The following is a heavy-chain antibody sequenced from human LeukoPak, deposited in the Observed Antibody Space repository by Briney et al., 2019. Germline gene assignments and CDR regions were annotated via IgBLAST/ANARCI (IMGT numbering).Heavy chain of an antibody. V-gene: IGHV3-48*01. Sequence: GGSLRLSCAASGFTFSSYSMNWVRQAPGKGLEWVSYISSSSSTIYYADSVEGRFTISRDNAKNPLYLQMNSLRAEDTAVYYCARDGSGYYGFRESFYYYYYMDVWGKGTTVTVSS. D-gene: IGHD3-3*01. CDR2: ISSSSSTI. CDR3: ARDGSGYYGFRESFYYYYYMDV. J-gene: IGHJ6*03. CDR1: GFTFSSYS.